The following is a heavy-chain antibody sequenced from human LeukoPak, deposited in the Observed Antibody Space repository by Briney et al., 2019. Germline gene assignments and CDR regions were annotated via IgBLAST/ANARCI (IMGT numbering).Heavy chain of an antibody. V-gene: IGHV1-3*01. J-gene: IGHJ4*02. CDR2: INAGNGNT. Sequence: ASVKVSCKASGYTFTSYAMHRVRQAPGQRLEWMGWINAGNGNTKYSQKFQGRVTITMDTSASTAYMELSRLRSEDTTVYYCASPLMIAAAGIYYFDYWGQGTLVTVSS. D-gene: IGHD6-13*01. CDR1: GYTFTSYA. CDR3: ASPLMIAAAGIYYFDY.